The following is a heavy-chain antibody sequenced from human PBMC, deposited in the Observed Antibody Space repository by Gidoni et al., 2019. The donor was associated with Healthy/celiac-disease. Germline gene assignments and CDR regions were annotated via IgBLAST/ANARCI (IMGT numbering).Heavy chain of an antibody. J-gene: IGHJ3*02. D-gene: IGHD1-26*01. CDR1: GYTLAELS. V-gene: IGHV1-24*01. Sequence: QVQLVQSGAEVKKPGASVKVSCKVSGYTLAELSMHWVRQAPGKGLEWMGGFAPEDGETIYAQKFQGRVTMTEDTSTDTAYMELSSLRSEDTAVYYCATPDRGRSGSYPDAFDIWGQGTMVTVSS. CDR3: ATPDRGRSGSYPDAFDI. CDR2: FAPEDGET.